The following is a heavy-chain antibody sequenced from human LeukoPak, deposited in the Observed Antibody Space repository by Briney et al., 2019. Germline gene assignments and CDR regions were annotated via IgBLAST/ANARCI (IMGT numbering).Heavy chain of an antibody. D-gene: IGHD3-3*01. J-gene: IGHJ5*02. CDR2: IYYSGST. CDR3: ARSARYDFWSGFNWFDP. V-gene: IGHV4-34*01. Sequence: SETLSLTCAVYGGSFSGYYWSWIRQPPGKGLEWIGSIYYSGSTYYNPSLKSRVTISVDTSKNQFSLKLSSGTAADTAVYYCARSARYDFWSGFNWFDPWGQGTLVTVSS. CDR1: GGSFSGYY.